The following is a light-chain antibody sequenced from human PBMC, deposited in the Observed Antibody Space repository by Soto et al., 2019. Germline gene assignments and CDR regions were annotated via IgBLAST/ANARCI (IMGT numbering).Light chain of an antibody. CDR2: SND. CDR1: SSNMGSIT. CDR3: ATWDVSLSGWV. V-gene: IGLV1-44*01. Sequence: QSVLTQAPSASGTPGQRVTISCSRGSSNMGSITVNWYQVLPGTAPKLLIYSNDQRPSGVPDRFCGSKSGTSAALAISGLQSEDEADYFCATWDVSLSGWVFGGGTKLTVL. J-gene: IGLJ3*02.